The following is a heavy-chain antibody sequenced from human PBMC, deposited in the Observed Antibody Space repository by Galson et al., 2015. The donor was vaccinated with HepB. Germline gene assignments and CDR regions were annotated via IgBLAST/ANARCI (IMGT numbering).Heavy chain of an antibody. V-gene: IGHV4-31*02. J-gene: IGHJ4*02. CDR3: ARDGGYSSGKAPDH. D-gene: IGHD6-25*01. CDR2: IYYTGST. Sequence: LEWIGHIYYTGSTYYKPSLKSRVTISVDTSKNQFSLKLSSVTAADTAVYFCARDGGYSSGKAPDHWGQGTLVTVSS.